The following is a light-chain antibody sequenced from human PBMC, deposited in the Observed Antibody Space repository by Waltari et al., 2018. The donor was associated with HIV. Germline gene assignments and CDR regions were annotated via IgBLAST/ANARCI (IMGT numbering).Light chain of an antibody. CDR3: ASFTTRGTAV. CDR2: DVI. V-gene: IGLV2-14*03. Sequence: QSALTPPASVSGSPGQAITISCTGTSRDVGAYNHVSWYQQHPGNAPKVMIYDVISRPSGVSDRFSGSKSGNTASLTISGLQTEDEADYYCASFTTRGTAVFGGGTKLTVL. CDR1: SRDVGAYNH. J-gene: IGLJ3*02.